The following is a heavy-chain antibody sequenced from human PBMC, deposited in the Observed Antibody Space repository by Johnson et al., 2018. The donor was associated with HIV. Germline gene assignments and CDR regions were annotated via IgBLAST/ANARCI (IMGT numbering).Heavy chain of an antibody. D-gene: IGHD6-19*01. J-gene: IGHJ3*02. V-gene: IGHV3-30*04. Sequence: QVQLVDSGGAVAQHGRSPTLSSPAARFSCSTFAMHWVSQAPGKVLEWAAVISQDGSSAPYADSVKGRFTISRDNSKNTLFLEMNSLRVEDTAVYYCARDHSGWWAWALDIWGQGTMGTVSS. CDR2: ISQDGSSA. CDR1: RFSCSTFA. CDR3: ARDHSGWWAWALDI.